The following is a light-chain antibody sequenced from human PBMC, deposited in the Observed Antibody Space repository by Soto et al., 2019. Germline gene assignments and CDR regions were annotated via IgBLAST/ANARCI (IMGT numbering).Light chain of an antibody. CDR2: DVS. Sequence: QSLLTQPRSVSGSPGQSVSISCAGTSSDVGRYNYVSWYQQHPDKAPKLMIYDVSERPSGVPVRFSGSKSGNTASLTITGLQGEDEADYYCCSFGGSYTGVFGTGTKVTVL. J-gene: IGLJ1*01. CDR1: SSDVGRYNY. CDR3: CSFGGSYTGV. V-gene: IGLV2-11*01.